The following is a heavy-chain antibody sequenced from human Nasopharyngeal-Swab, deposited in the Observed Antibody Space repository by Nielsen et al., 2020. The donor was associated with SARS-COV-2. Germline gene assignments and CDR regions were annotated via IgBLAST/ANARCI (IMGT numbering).Heavy chain of an antibody. CDR2: MNPDGSET. Sequence: GESLKISCAASGFTLSSYWRTWVRQAPGKGLEWVANMNPDGSETYYVDSVKGRFLISRDNAKNSLYLRMNSLRAEDTAVYYCATTPYDYVLLKRAPDYWGQGMLVTVSS. D-gene: IGHD3-16*01. J-gene: IGHJ4*02. CDR1: GFTLSSYW. CDR3: ATTPYDYVLLKRAPDY. V-gene: IGHV3-7*03.